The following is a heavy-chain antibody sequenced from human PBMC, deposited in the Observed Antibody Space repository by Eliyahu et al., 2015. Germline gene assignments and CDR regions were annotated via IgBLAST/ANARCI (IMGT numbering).Heavy chain of an antibody. CDR1: XFTFSSYS. V-gene: IGHV3-21*01. J-gene: IGHJ6*03. Sequence: EVQLVESGGGLVKPGGSLRLSCAASXFTFSSYSMSWVRQAPGKGLEWVSSISSSSSYIYYADSVKGRFTISRDNAKNSLYLQMNSLRAEDTAVFYCARGRGDYDYYMDVWGKGTTVTVSS. CDR2: ISSSSSYI. CDR3: ARGRGDYDYYMDV.